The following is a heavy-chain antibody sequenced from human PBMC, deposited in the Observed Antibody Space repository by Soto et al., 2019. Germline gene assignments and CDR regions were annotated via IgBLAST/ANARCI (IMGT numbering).Heavy chain of an antibody. CDR2: IYYSGST. CDR1: GGSISSSSYY. D-gene: IGHD6-6*01. CDR3: AILEYSSSIYYYYGMDV. V-gene: IGHV4-39*01. Sequence: SETLSLTCTVSGGSISSSSYYWGWIRQPPGKGLEWIGSIYYSGSTYYNPSLKSRVTISVDTSKNQFSLKLSSVTAADTAVYYCAILEYSSSIYYYYGMDVWGQGTTVTVSS. J-gene: IGHJ6*02.